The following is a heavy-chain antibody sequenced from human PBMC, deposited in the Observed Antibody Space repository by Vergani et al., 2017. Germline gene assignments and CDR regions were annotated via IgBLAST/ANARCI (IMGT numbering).Heavy chain of an antibody. CDR1: GYSISSGSPF. CDR2: VYTSGTT. Sequence: QVQLQESGPGLVKPSQTLSLTCTVSGYSISSGSPFLIWIRQPPGKELEWIWSVYTSGTTHYNPSLKSRITISLDTSKNQFSLKLTSVTAADTAVYYCARSRAEPGMRHGASDLWGQGTMVTVSS. D-gene: IGHD4/OR15-4a*01. J-gene: IGHJ3*01. CDR3: ARSRAEPGMRHGASDL. V-gene: IGHV4-61*02.